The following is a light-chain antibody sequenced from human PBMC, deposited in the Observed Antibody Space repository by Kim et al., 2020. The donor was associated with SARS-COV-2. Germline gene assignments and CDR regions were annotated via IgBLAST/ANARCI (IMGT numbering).Light chain of an antibody. CDR1: QSVSSSY. CDR3: QQYGSSPQT. J-gene: IGKJ4*01. V-gene: IGKV3-20*01. Sequence: ETVLTQSPGTLSLSPGERATLSCRASQSVSSSYIAWYQQKPGQAPRLLIYGASSRATGIPDRFSGSGSGTDFTLTIIRLEPEDSAVYYCQQYGSSPQTFGGGTKVDIK. CDR2: GAS.